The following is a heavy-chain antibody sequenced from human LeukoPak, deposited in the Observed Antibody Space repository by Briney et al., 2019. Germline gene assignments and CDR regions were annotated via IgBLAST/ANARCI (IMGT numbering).Heavy chain of an antibody. D-gene: IGHD1-14*01. CDR1: GGSISSRTYY. CDR3: ARGALTVTHAFDI. Sequence: SETLSLTCTVSGGSISSRTYYWGWIRQPPGKGLKGIGSVYYSDDTYYHPSLKSRVTISVDTSKNQLSLKLSSVTAADTAVYSCARGALTVTHAFDIWGQGTMVTVSS. J-gene: IGHJ3*02. V-gene: IGHV4-39*07. CDR2: VYYSDDT.